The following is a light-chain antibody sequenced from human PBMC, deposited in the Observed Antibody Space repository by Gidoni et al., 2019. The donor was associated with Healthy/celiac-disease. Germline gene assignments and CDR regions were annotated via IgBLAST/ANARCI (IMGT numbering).Light chain of an antibody. CDR3: QQRSNWLT. CDR1: QSVSSY. Sequence: EIVLTQSPATLSLSPGERATLSCRASQSVSSYLAWYQQKPGQAPRLLIYDASNRATGIPARFSGSGSGTDFTLTISSLEPEDFAVDYCQQRSNWLTFXGGTKVEIK. J-gene: IGKJ4*01. CDR2: DAS. V-gene: IGKV3-11*01.